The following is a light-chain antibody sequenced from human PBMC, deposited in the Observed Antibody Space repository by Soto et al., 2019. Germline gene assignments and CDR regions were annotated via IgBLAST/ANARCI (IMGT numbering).Light chain of an antibody. CDR2: ANT. V-gene: IGLV1-40*01. J-gene: IGLJ2*01. CDR1: SSNIGADYD. CDR3: QSYDSSLSGSDVI. Sequence: QSVLTQPPSVSGAPGQRVTISCTVSSSNIGADYDVHWYQHLPGSAPKLLIYANTKRPSGVPDRFSASKSGTSASLAITGLRAADEAVFYGQSYDSSLSGSDVIFGGGTKLTVL.